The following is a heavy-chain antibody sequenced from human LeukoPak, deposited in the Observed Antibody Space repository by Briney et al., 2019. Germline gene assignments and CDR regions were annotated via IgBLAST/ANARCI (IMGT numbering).Heavy chain of an antibody. CDR3: AKDLPSFGQRLYFMDV. D-gene: IGHD3-10*01. J-gene: IGHJ6*03. CDR2: IYTSGST. CDR1: GGSISSYY. V-gene: IGHV4-4*07. Sequence: SETLSLTCTVSGGSISSYYWSWIRQPAGKGLEWIGRIYTSGSTNYNPSLKSRVTMSVDTSKNQFSLKLSSVTAADTAVYYCAKDLPSFGQRLYFMDVWGRGITV.